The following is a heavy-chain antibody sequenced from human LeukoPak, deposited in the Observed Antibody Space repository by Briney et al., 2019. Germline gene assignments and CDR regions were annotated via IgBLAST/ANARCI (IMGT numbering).Heavy chain of an antibody. CDR2: IKQDGSEK. J-gene: IGHJ5*02. CDR3: ARGVIYDILTGSENWFDP. Sequence: GGSLRLSCAASGFTFSSYWMSWVRQAPGKGLEWVANIKQDGSEKYYVDSVKGRFTISRDNAKNSLYLQMNSLRDEDTAVYYCARGVIYDILTGSENWFDPWGQGTLVTVSS. V-gene: IGHV3-7*01. D-gene: IGHD3-9*01. CDR1: GFTFSSYW.